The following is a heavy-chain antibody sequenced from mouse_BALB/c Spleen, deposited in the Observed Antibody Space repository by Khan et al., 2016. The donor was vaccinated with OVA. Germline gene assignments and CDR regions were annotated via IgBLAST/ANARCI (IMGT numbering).Heavy chain of an antibody. D-gene: IGHD3-3*01. CDR1: GYTFTNYG. CDR3: ARGGRRAMDY. CDR2: IYTYTGEP. J-gene: IGHJ4*01. Sequence: QIQLVQSGPDLKKPGETVKISCKASGYTFTNYGINWVKQAPGKGLKWMGWIYTYTGEPTYADDFKGRFAFSLETSASTAYLKIKNLKHEDTATYFCARGGRRAMDYWGQGTSVTVSS. V-gene: IGHV9-3-1*01.